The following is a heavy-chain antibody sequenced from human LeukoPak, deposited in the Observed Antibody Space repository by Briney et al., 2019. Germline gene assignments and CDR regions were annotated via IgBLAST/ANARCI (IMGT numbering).Heavy chain of an antibody. CDR1: DGSISSSSYY. V-gene: IGHV4-39*01. CDR2: IYYRGST. J-gene: IGHJ4*02. CDR3: ARQYYYGSGSSPSLYFDY. D-gene: IGHD3-10*01. Sequence: SETLSLTCTVSDGSISSSSYYWGWLRQPPGKELEWIGSIYYRGSTYYNPSLKSRVTMSVDTSKNQFSLKLSSVTAADTAVYYCARQYYYGSGSSPSLYFDYWGQGTLVTVSS.